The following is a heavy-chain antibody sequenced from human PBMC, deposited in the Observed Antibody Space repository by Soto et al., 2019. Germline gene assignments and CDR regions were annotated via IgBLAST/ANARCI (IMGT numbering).Heavy chain of an antibody. D-gene: IGHD2-2*01. CDR2: IYYSGST. J-gene: IGHJ4*02. Sequence: SETLSLTSTVSGGSISSYYWSWIRQPPGKGLEWIGYIYYSGSTNYNPALKSRVTISVDTSKNQFSLKLSSVTAADTAVYYCARGLGYCSSTSWILFDYWGQGTLVTVSS. V-gene: IGHV4-59*01. CDR3: ARGLGYCSSTSWILFDY. CDR1: GGSISSYY.